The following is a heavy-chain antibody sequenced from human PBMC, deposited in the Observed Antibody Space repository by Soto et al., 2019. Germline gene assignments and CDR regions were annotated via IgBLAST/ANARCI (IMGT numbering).Heavy chain of an antibody. D-gene: IGHD3-22*01. V-gene: IGHV3-30*18. CDR2: ISYDGSNK. Sequence: QVQLVESGGGVVQPGRSLRLSCAASGFTFSSYGMHWVRQAPGKGLEWVAVISYDGSNKYYADSVKGRFTISRDNSKNTLYLQMNSLRAEDTAVYYCAKAPRWGYYYDSSGYHEYFDSWGQGTLVTVSS. CDR3: AKAPRWGYYYDSSGYHEYFDS. CDR1: GFTFSSYG. J-gene: IGHJ4*02.